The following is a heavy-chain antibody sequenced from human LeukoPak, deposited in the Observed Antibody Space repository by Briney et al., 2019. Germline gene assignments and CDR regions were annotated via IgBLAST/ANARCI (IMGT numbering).Heavy chain of an antibody. V-gene: IGHV3-30*02. CDR2: IRYDGSNK. D-gene: IGHD5-12*01. Sequence: GGSLRLSCAASGFTFSSYGMHWVRQAPGKGLEWVAFIRYDGSNKYYADSVKGRFTISRDNSKNTLYLQMNSLRAEDTAVYYCAKDGPRRVRSGYDWGTYYFDYWGQGTLVTVSS. CDR1: GFTFSSYG. CDR3: AKDGPRRVRSGYDWGTYYFDY. J-gene: IGHJ4*02.